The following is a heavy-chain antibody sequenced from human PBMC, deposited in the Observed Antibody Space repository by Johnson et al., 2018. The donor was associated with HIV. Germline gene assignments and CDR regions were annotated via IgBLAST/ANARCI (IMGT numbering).Heavy chain of an antibody. CDR3: AKMGTGRSKIQFLEWLPIPHAFDI. CDR2: ISGSGGST. CDR1: GFTFDDYA. V-gene: IGHV3-23*04. Sequence: EVQLVESGGGLVQPGRSLRLSCAASGFTFDDYAMHWVRQAPGKGLEWVSAISGSGGSTYYADSVKGRFTISRDNSKNTLYLQMNSLRAEDTAVYYCAKMGTGRSKIQFLEWLPIPHAFDIWGQGTMVTVSS. D-gene: IGHD3-3*01. J-gene: IGHJ3*02.